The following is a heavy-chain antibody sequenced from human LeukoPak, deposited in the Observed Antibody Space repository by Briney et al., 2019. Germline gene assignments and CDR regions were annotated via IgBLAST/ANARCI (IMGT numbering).Heavy chain of an antibody. D-gene: IGHD3-9*01. CDR3: ARGNILTGYCFDF. J-gene: IGHJ4*02. CDR2: IHYPGAT. V-gene: IGHV4-34*01. Sequence: SETLSLTCAVYGGSITGYSWSWIRQTPGRGLEWVGEIHYPGATSYNPSLKSRATISTDTSKNQFSLRLSSVTAADTAVYYCARGNILTGYCFDFWGQGALVTVSS. CDR1: GGSITGYS.